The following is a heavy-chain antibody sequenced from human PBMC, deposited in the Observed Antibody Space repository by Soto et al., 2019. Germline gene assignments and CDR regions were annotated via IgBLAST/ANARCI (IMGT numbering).Heavy chain of an antibody. J-gene: IGHJ5*02. D-gene: IGHD2-2*02. Sequence: SETLSLTCAVYGGSFSGYYWSWIRQPPGKGLEWIGEINHSGSTNYNPSIKSRVTISVDTSKNQFSRKLSSVTAADTAVYYCARGCSPDIVVVPAAIRFDPWGQGTLVTVSS. CDR1: GGSFSGYY. V-gene: IGHV4-34*01. CDR2: INHSGST. CDR3: ARGCSPDIVVVPAAIRFDP.